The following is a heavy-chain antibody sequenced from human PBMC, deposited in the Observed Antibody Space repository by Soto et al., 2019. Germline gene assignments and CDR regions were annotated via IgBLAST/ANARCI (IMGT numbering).Heavy chain of an antibody. CDR1: GGAISSSSYF. CDR3: GGGGGYYGVLFDY. CDR2: ILYSGTT. Sequence: QLQLQESGPGLLRPSETLSLTCNVSGGAISSSSYFWAWVRQPPGKTLEWIGHILYSGTTHYNESLQSRVTISVDTAQNQFSLRLNSVNPADPAVYYCGGGGGYYGVLFDYWGQGTLVPVSS. D-gene: IGHD4-17*01. J-gene: IGHJ4*02. V-gene: IGHV4-39*01.